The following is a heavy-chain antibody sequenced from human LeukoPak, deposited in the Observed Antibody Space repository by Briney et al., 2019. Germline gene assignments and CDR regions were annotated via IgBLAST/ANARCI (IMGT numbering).Heavy chain of an antibody. CDR2: ISGTGDNT. V-gene: IGHV3-23*01. CDR1: GFTFSGFA. J-gene: IGHJ3*02. Sequence: GGSLRLSCAASGFTFSGFAMSRVRRTPGKGLEWVSGISGTGDNTLYADSVKGRFTISRDNSKNTLYLEMNSLRAEDTAVYYCAKDRHYDSSGYFSAFDIWGQGTMVTVSS. D-gene: IGHD3-22*01. CDR3: AKDRHYDSSGYFSAFDI.